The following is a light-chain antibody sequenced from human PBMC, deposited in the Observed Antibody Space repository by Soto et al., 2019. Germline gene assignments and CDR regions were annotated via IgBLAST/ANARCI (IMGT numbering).Light chain of an antibody. J-gene: IGLJ3*02. CDR3: VAWDDTLDAQV. Sequence: QSVLTQSPSASGAPGQRVTISCSGSRSNIGRNFAYWYQHVPGTAPRLLIQRNNERPSGVPDRFSGSKSGTSVSLAISGLRSDDEATYYCVAWDDTLDAQVFGGGT. CDR2: RNN. V-gene: IGLV1-47*01. CDR1: RSNIGRNF.